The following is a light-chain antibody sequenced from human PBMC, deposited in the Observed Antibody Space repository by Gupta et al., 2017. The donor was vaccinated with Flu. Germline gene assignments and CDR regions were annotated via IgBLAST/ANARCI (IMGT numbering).Light chain of an antibody. J-gene: IGLJ1*01. CDR3: AAWDDSLNGHYV. CDR1: SSNIGSNA. CDR2: GSN. Sequence: QSVLAQPPSASGTPGQRVTISCSGSSSNIGSNAVNWYQQLPGTSPKLLIYGSNQRPSGVPDRFAGSKSGTSASLAIRGLQSEDEADYYCAAWDDSLNGHYVFGTGTKVTVL. V-gene: IGLV1-44*01.